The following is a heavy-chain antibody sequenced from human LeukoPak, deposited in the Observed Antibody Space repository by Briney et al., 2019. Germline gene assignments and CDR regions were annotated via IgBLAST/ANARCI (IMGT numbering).Heavy chain of an antibody. CDR1: GFTFSSYD. J-gene: IGHJ4*02. Sequence: GGSLRLSCAASGFTFSSYDMTWVRQAPGKGLEWVAIISYDGSNEYYADSVKGRFTISRDNSKNTLYLQMNSLRAADTAVYYCARGKGTSYLSSFDYWGQGTLVTVSS. CDR3: ARGKGTSYLSSFDY. D-gene: IGHD6-6*01. V-gene: IGHV3-30*03. CDR2: ISYDGSNE.